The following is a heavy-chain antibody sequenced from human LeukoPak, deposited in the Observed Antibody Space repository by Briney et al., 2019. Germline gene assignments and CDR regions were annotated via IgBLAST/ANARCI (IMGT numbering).Heavy chain of an antibody. V-gene: IGHV3-23*01. CDR3: ASEYCSGGSCHPGGY. Sequence: PGGSLRLSCAASGFTFSSYAMSWVRQAPGKGLEWVSAISGSGGSTYYADSVKGRFTISRDNSKNTLYLQMNSLRAEDTAVYYCASEYCSGGSCHPGGYWGQGTLVTVSS. D-gene: IGHD2-15*01. CDR2: ISGSGGST. J-gene: IGHJ4*02. CDR1: GFTFSSYA.